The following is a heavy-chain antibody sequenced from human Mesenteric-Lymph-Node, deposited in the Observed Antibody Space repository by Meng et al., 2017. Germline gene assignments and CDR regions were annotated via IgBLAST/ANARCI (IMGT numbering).Heavy chain of an antibody. Sequence: GESLKISCAASGFTFDDYGMSWVRQAPGKGLEWVSYISGSASPIYYADSVKGRFTISRDNANNSLYLQMNSLRAEDTAVYYCARDYCTSTSCYEGYWGQGTLVTVSS. J-gene: IGHJ4*02. CDR3: ARDYCTSTSCYEGY. CDR2: ISGSASPI. CDR1: GFTFDDYG. D-gene: IGHD2-2*01. V-gene: IGHV3-11*01.